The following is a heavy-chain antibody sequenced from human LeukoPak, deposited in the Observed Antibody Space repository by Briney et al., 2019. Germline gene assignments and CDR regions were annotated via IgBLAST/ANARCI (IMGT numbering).Heavy chain of an antibody. CDR2: IKSKTDGGTT. D-gene: IGHD3-22*01. Sequence: PGGSLRLSCAACGFTFSNAWMNWVRQAPGKGLEWVGRIKSKTDGGTTDYAAPVKGRFTISRDDSKNTLYLQMNSLKTEDTAVYYCSTTYYYDSSEGYWGQGTLVTVSS. V-gene: IGHV3-15*07. CDR3: STTYYYDSSEGY. J-gene: IGHJ4*02. CDR1: GFTFSNAW.